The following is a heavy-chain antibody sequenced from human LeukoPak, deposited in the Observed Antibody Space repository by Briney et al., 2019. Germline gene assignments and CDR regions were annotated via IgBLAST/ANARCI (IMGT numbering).Heavy chain of an antibody. J-gene: IGHJ5*02. CDR2: ISSSGSTI. Sequence: GGSLRLSCAASGFTFTDFYMNWVRQAPGKGLEWVSYISSSGSTIYYADSVKGRFTISRDNAKNSLYLQMNSLRAEDTAVYYCARGLLWFGEYNWFDPWGQGTLVTVSS. V-gene: IGHV3-11*04. CDR1: GFTFTDFY. CDR3: ARGLLWFGEYNWFDP. D-gene: IGHD3-10*01.